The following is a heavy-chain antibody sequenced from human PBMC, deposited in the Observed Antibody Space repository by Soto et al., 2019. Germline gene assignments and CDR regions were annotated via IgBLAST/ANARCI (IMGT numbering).Heavy chain of an antibody. CDR3: AREFQRGLDY. D-gene: IGHD3-10*01. CDR1: GSTFTGDF. J-gene: IGHJ4*02. CDR2: INPYGGT. Sequence: QVQLVQSGAEVKKPGASVKVSCKTSGSTFTGDFVHWVRQAPGQGLEWMGWINPYGGTNYAQNFQGRATMTRDTSIDRAFMELMTLRSDDTAVYYCAREFQRGLDYWGQGTLVTVSS. V-gene: IGHV1-2*02.